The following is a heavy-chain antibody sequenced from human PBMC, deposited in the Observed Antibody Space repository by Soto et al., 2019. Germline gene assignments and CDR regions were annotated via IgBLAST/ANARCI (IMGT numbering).Heavy chain of an antibody. CDR3: ATDPKDSIEVAGIIDY. CDR2: ISYDGSNK. V-gene: IGHV3-30-3*01. CDR1: GFTFSRYA. Sequence: GGSLSLSCAASGFTFSRYAMHWVRQAPGKGLEWVAVISYDGSNKYYADSVKGRFTISRDNSKNTLYLQMNSLRAEDTAVYYCATDPKDSIEVAGIIDYWGQGTLVTVSS. J-gene: IGHJ4*02. D-gene: IGHD6-19*01.